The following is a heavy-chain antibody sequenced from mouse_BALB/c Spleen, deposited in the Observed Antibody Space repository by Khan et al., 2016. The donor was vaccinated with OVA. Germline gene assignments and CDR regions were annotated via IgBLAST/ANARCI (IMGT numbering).Heavy chain of an antibody. Sequence: QIQLVQSGPELKKPGETVKISCKASGYTFTNYGMNWMKQAPGKGLKWMGWIYTYTGEPTYADDFKGRFAFSLETSASTAYLQINNLKNEDTATYFCASGGHWYFDVWGAGTTVTVSS. CDR3: ASGGHWYFDV. J-gene: IGHJ1*01. D-gene: IGHD1-1*02. V-gene: IGHV9-3-1*01. CDR1: GYTFTNYG. CDR2: IYTYTGEP.